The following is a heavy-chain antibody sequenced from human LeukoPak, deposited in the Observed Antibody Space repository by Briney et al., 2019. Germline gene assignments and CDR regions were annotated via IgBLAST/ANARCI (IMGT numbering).Heavy chain of an antibody. D-gene: IGHD5-18*01. Sequence: SEALSLTCAVYGGSFSGYYWSWIRQPPGKGLEWIGEINHSGSTNYNPSLKSRVTISVDTSKNQFSLKLSSVTAADTAVYYCARSGSYGYSYFDYWGQGTLVTVSS. CDR3: ARSGSYGYSYFDY. V-gene: IGHV4-34*01. J-gene: IGHJ4*02. CDR2: INHSGST. CDR1: GGSFSGYY.